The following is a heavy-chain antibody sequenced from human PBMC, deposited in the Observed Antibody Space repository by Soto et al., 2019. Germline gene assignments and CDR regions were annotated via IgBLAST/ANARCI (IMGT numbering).Heavy chain of an antibody. D-gene: IGHD4-17*01. CDR1: GFTFSSYW. J-gene: IGHJ4*02. Sequence: GGSLRLSCAASGFTFSSYWMSWVRDAPGKGLEWVDNIKQDGSEKYYVDSVKGRFTISRDNAKNSLYLQMNSLRAEDTAVYYCARDQSYGDYTLDYWGQGPLVTV. CDR2: IKQDGSEK. V-gene: IGHV3-7*03. CDR3: ARDQSYGDYTLDY.